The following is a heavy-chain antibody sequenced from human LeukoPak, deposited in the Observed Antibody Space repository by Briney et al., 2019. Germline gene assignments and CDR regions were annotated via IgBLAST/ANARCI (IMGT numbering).Heavy chain of an antibody. CDR2: ISSSSSYI. V-gene: IGHV3-21*04. J-gene: IGHJ4*02. CDR3: ARLHFDWLTGIDY. D-gene: IGHD3-9*01. Sequence: GGSLRLSCAASGFTFSSYSMNWVRQAPGKGLEWVSSISSSSSYIYYADSVKGRFTISRDNAKNSLYLQMNSLRAEDTAVYYCARLHFDWLTGIDYWGQGTLVTVSS. CDR1: GFTFSSYS.